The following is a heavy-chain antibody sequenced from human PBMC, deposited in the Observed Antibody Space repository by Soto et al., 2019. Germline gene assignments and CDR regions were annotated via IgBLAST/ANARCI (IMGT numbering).Heavy chain of an antibody. CDR1: GGSISSGDYY. Sequence: QVQLQESGPGLVKPSQTLSLTCTVSGGSISSGDYYWSWIRQPPGKGLEWIGYIYYSGSTYYDPSLKSRVTISVYTSKNPFSLKLSSVTAADTAVYYCARDYRCGSCYPRRYNWFDPWGQGTLVTVSS. D-gene: IGHD2-15*01. J-gene: IGHJ5*02. CDR2: IYYSGST. CDR3: ARDYRCGSCYPRRYNWFDP. V-gene: IGHV4-30-4*01.